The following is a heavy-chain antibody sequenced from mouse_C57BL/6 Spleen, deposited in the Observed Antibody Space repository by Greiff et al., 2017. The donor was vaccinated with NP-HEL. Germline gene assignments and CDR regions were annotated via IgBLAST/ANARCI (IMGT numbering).Heavy chain of an antibody. CDR2: IWSGGST. D-gene: IGHD1-1*01. CDR3: ARVWDSTVVYFDY. J-gene: IGHJ2*01. Sequence: VQRVESGPGLVQPSQSLSITCTVSGFSLTSYGVHWVRQSPGKGLEWLGVIWSGGSTDYNAAFISRLSISKDNSKSQVFFKMNSLQADDTAIYYCARVWDSTVVYFDYWGQGTTLTVSS. CDR1: GFSLTSYG. V-gene: IGHV2-2*01.